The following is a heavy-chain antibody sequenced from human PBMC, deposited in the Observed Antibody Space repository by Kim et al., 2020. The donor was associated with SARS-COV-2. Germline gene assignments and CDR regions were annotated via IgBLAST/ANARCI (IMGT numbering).Heavy chain of an antibody. V-gene: IGHV3-23*01. CDR1: GFIFRNYA. CDR2: ISGSGDNT. D-gene: IGHD6-19*01. J-gene: IGHJ6*02. CDR3: AKDRIAVVAGYYYGMDV. Sequence: GGSLRLSCAASGFIFRNYAMIWVRQAPGKGLEWVSIISGSGDNTFYADSVKGRFIISRDNSKNTLYLQMNSLRAEDTASYYCAKDRIAVVAGYYYGMDVWGQGTTVTVSS.